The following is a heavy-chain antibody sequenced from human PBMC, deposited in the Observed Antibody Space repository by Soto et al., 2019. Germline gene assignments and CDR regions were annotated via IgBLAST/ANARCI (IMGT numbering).Heavy chain of an antibody. Sequence: GASVKVSCKASGYTFTSYGISWVRQAPGQGLEWLGWISAYNGDTNYAQKFHGRVTMTTDSYTSTAYMDLGSLRSDDTAVFYCARDDASISRAWAFDVWGQGTLVTVSS. V-gene: IGHV1-18*01. CDR1: GYTFTSYG. CDR3: ARDDASISRAWAFDV. D-gene: IGHD3-3*02. CDR2: ISAYNGDT. J-gene: IGHJ3*01.